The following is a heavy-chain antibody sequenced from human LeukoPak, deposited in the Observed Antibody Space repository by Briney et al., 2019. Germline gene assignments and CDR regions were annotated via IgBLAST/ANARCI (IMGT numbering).Heavy chain of an antibody. CDR2: IVPIIGTA. CDR1: GGTFHSYI. D-gene: IGHD2-15*01. V-gene: IGHV1-69*13. CDR3: ARDQRPSCLGGICYSGDY. J-gene: IGHJ4*02. Sequence: ASVKVSCKASGGTFHSYIVTWVRQAPGQGVEWMGGIVPIIGTANYAQKFHGRAPISADDSTSTAYIEMRSLRSENTAIYYCARDQRPSCLGGICYSGDYWGEGTLVTVTS.